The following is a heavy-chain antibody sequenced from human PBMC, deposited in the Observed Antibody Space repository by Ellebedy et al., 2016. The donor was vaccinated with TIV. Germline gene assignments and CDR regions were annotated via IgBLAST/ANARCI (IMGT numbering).Heavy chain of an antibody. V-gene: IGHV4-59*08. CDR1: GGSISSYY. J-gene: IGHJ6*02. Sequence: SETLSLTXTVSGGSISSYYWSWIRQPPGKGLEWIGYIYYSGSTNYNPSLKSRVTISVDTSKNQFSPKLSSVTAADTAVYYCARHEDGDYGLDYYYGMDVWGQGTTVTVSS. CDR3: ARHEDGDYGLDYYYGMDV. D-gene: IGHD4-17*01. CDR2: IYYSGST.